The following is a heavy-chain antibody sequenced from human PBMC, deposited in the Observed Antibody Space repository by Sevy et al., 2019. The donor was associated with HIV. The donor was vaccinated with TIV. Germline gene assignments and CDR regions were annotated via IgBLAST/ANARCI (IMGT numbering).Heavy chain of an antibody. CDR2: ISWNSGDI. Sequence: GGSLRLSCAASGFTFDDYAMHWVRQAPGKGLQWVSSISWNSGDIVYADSVKGRFTISRDNARNSLYLQMNSLRAEDTAFYYCAKDLKSIEVAETFYSYYYGLDVWGQGTTVTVSS. J-gene: IGHJ6*02. CDR3: AKDLKSIEVAETFYSYYYGLDV. CDR1: GFTFDDYA. D-gene: IGHD6-19*01. V-gene: IGHV3-9*01.